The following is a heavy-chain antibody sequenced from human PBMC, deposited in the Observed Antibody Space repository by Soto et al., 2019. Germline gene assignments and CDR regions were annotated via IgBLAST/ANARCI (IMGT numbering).Heavy chain of an antibody. D-gene: IGHD3-3*01. V-gene: IGHV1-69*13. CDR3: ARDEDDDFWSGYHAFDI. J-gene: IGHJ3*02. CDR2: IIPIFGTA. Sequence: SVKVSCKASGGTFSSYAISWVRQAPGQGLEWMGGIIPIFGTANYAQKFQGRVTITADESTSTAYMELSSLRSEDTAVYYCARDEDDDFWSGYHAFDIWGQGTMVTVSS. CDR1: GGTFSSYA.